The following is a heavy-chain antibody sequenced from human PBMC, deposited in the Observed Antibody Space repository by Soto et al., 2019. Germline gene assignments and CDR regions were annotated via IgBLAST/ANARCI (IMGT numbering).Heavy chain of an antibody. D-gene: IGHD6-13*01. J-gene: IGHJ4*02. Sequence: QVQLVQSGAEVKKPGSSVKVSCKASGGTFSSYTISWVRQAPGQGLEWMGRIIPILGIANYAQKFQGRVTITADKSTSTAYMELSSLRSEDTAVYYCARNLASGIAAAQFDYWGQGTLVTVSS. CDR2: IIPILGIA. CDR1: GGTFSSYT. V-gene: IGHV1-69*02. CDR3: ARNLASGIAAAQFDY.